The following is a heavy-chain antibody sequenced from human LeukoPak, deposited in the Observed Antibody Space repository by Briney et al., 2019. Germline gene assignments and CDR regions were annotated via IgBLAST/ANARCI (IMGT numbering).Heavy chain of an antibody. D-gene: IGHD1-1*01. CDR2: INPNSGGT. V-gene: IGHV1-2*02. CDR3: ARVLSNWNYHDY. Sequence: ASVKVSCKASGYTFTGYYMHWVRQAPGQGLEWMGWINPNSGGTNYAQKFQGRVTMTRDTSISTAYMELSRLGSDDTAVYSCARVLSNWNYHDYWGQGTLVTVSS. J-gene: IGHJ4*02. CDR1: GYTFTGYY.